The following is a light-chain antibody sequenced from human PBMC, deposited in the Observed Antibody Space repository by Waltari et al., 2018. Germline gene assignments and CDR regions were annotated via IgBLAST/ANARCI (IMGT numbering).Light chain of an antibody. J-gene: IGKJ4*01. Sequence: SCRARQSVTSYLAGYQQKPGQAPRLLIYDTSNRATGIPARFSGSGFGTDFTLTISSLEPEDFAVYYCQQRRDWPLTFGGGTKVEIK. CDR1: QSVTSY. CDR2: DTS. CDR3: QQRRDWPLT. V-gene: IGKV3-11*01.